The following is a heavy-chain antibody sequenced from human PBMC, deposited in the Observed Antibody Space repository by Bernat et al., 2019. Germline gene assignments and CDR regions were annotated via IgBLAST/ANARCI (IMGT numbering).Heavy chain of an antibody. CDR1: GGTFSSYA. Sequence: QVQLVQSGAEVKKPGSSVKVSCKASGGTFSSYAISWVRQAPGKGLEWMGGFDPEDGETIYAQKFQGRVTMTEDTSTDTAYMELSSLRSEDTAMYYCATGRYGVSFDPWGQGTLVTVSS. D-gene: IGHD3-10*01. CDR3: ATGRYGVSFDP. CDR2: FDPEDGET. V-gene: IGHV1-24*01. J-gene: IGHJ5*02.